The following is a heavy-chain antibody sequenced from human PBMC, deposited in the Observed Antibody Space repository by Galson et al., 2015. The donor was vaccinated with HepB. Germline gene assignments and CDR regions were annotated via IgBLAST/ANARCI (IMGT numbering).Heavy chain of an antibody. V-gene: IGHV3-49*03. Sequence: SLRLSCAGSGFTFGDYGMTWFRQAPGKGLEWVAHIRSKFYGATTEYSAPVRGRFTISRDDSKNIACLQMNSLKSEDTALYYCSRGSGSVWLFDYWGQGTLVTVSS. J-gene: IGHJ4*02. CDR1: GFTFGDYG. D-gene: IGHD5/OR15-5a*01. CDR2: IRSKFYGATT. CDR3: SRGSGSVWLFDY.